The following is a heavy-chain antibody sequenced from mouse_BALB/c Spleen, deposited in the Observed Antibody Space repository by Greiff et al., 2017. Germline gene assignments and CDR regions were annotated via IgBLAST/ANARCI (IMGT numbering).Heavy chain of an antibody. Sequence: VQLKESGPSLVKPSQTLSLTCSVTGDSITSGYWNWIRKFPGNKLEYMGYISYSGSTYYNPSLKSRISITRDTSKNQYYLQLNSVTTEDTATYYCARGRYDEVYYAMDYWGQGTSVTVSS. V-gene: IGHV3-8*02. CDR2: ISYSGST. CDR1: GDSITSGY. D-gene: IGHD2-14*01. CDR3: ARGRYDEVYYAMDY. J-gene: IGHJ4*01.